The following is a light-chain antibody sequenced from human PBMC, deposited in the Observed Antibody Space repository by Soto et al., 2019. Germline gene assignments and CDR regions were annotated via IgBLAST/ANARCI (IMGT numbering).Light chain of an antibody. CDR2: DAS. CDR1: QGVGRF. Sequence: EIVLTQSPATLSLSPGERAALSCRASQGVGRFLAWYQQKPGQAPRLLIYDASNRATGIRARFSGSGSETDFTLAIDNLEPEDVAVYYCQQRGGWPLTFGGGTKVEIK. V-gene: IGKV3-11*01. J-gene: IGKJ4*01. CDR3: QQRGGWPLT.